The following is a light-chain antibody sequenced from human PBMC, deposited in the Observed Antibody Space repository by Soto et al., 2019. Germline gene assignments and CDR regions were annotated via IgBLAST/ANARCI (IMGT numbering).Light chain of an antibody. V-gene: IGKV3-20*01. CDR3: QQYGSSPLT. CDR1: QSVSSSY. Sequence: EIVLTQSPGTLSLSPGERATLSCRASQSVSSSYLAWYQQKPGQAPRLLIYGASSRATGIPHRFSGSGSGTDFTLTISSLEAEDFAVYYCQQYGSSPLTFGGGTKVEIK. J-gene: IGKJ4*01. CDR2: GAS.